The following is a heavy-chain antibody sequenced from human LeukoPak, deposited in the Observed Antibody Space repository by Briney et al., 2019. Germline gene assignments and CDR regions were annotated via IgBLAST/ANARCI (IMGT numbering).Heavy chain of an antibody. CDR1: GYTFTNYG. J-gene: IGHJ4*02. V-gene: IGHV1-18*01. CDR3: ARAPDDYDFWSGPFDY. D-gene: IGHD3-3*01. CDR2: ISAYSGNT. Sequence: ASVKVSCKASGYTFTNYGISWVRPAPGQGLEWRGWISAYSGNTNYAQNLQGRVTMTTDTSTSTAYMELRSLRSDDTAVYYCARAPDDYDFWSGPFDYWGRGTLVTVSS.